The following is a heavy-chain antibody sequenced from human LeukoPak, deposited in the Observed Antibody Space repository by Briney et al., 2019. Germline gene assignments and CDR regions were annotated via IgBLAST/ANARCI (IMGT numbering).Heavy chain of an antibody. CDR1: GFTFSDHY. Sequence: PGGSLRLSCAASGFTFSDHYMDWVRQAPVKGLEWVGRTRNKANSYTTEYAASVKGRFTISRDDSKNSLYLQINSLKTEDTAVYYCARVFGDRFDYWGQGTLVTVSS. V-gene: IGHV3-72*01. CDR2: TRNKANSYTT. J-gene: IGHJ4*02. CDR3: ARVFGDRFDY. D-gene: IGHD2-21*02.